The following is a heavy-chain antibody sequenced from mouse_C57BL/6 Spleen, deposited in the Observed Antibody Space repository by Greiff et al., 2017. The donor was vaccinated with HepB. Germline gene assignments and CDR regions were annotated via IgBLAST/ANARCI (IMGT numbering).Heavy chain of an antibody. Sequence: VQLQQSGPGLVAPSQRLSITCTVSGFSLTSYGVHWVRQPPGKGLEWLVVIWSDGSTTYNSALKSRLSISKDNSKSQVFLKMNSLQTDDTAMYYWARNGDGYDGGDYFDYWGQGTTLTVSS. D-gene: IGHD2-2*01. CDR2: IWSDGST. CDR3: ARNGDGYDGGDYFDY. V-gene: IGHV2-6*02. J-gene: IGHJ2*01. CDR1: GFSLTSYG.